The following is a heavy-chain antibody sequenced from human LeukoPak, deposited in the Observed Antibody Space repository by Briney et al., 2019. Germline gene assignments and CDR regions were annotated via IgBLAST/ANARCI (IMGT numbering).Heavy chain of an antibody. Sequence: SETLSLTCTVSGVSISSSNSYWGWIRQPPRTGLEWIGSIYYSGNTYYNASLKSQVSISIDTSKNQFSLKLSSVTAADTAVYYCARRDWIQLGFDPWGQGTLVTVSS. CDR1: GVSISSSNSY. CDR2: IYYSGNT. D-gene: IGHD5-18*01. J-gene: IGHJ5*02. V-gene: IGHV4-39*01. CDR3: ARRDWIQLGFDP.